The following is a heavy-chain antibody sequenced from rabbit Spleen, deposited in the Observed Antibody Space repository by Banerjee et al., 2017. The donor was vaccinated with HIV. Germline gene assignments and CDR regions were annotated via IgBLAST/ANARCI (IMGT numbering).Heavy chain of an antibody. CDR2: AYAGSSGGT. CDR3: EREGYSSGWEAKL. CDR1: GFSFSGSDV. V-gene: IGHV1S45*01. Sequence: QEQLVESGGGLVKPEGSLTLTCKASGFSFSGSDVMCWVRQAPGKGLEWVACAYAGSSGGTYSASWAKGRFTISKTSSTTVTLQMTSLTAADTATYFCEREGYSSGWEAKLWGPGTLVTVS. D-gene: IGHD4-1*01. J-gene: IGHJ4*01.